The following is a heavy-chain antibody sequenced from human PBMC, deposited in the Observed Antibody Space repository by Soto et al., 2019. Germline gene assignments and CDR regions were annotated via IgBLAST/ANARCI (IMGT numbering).Heavy chain of an antibody. J-gene: IGHJ6*02. CDR1: GFTFSSYA. D-gene: IGHD2-15*01. Sequence: QVQLVESGGGVVQPGRSLRLSCAASGFTFSSYAMYWVRQAPGKGLEWVAVISYDGNNKYYADSVKGRFTISRDNSKNTLYLQMNSLRAEDTAVYYCVRAGCDGGSCYTLVGLRYGMDVWGQGTTVTVSS. CDR2: ISYDGNNK. V-gene: IGHV3-30-3*01. CDR3: VRAGCDGGSCYTLVGLRYGMDV.